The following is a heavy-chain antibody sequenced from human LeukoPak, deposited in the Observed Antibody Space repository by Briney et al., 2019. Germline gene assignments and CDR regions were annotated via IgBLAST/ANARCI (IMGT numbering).Heavy chain of an antibody. CDR3: ARDYLTTSRTNYYYYYGMDV. J-gene: IGHJ6*02. CDR1: GFTFSNYA. CDR2: ISGSGGNT. D-gene: IGHD1-1*01. V-gene: IGHV3-23*01. Sequence: PGGSLRLSCAASGFTFSNYAMSWVRQAPGKGLEWVSAISGSGGNTYYADSVKGRFTISRDNSKNTLYLQMNSLRAEDTAVYYCARDYLTTSRTNYYYYYGMDVWGQGTTVTVSS.